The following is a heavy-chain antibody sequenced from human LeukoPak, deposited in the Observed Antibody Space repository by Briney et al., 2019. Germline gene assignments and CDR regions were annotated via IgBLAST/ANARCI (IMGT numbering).Heavy chain of an antibody. CDR1: GGSMSSYY. V-gene: IGHV4-59*01. J-gene: IGHJ4*02. CDR3: ARGLTGTQLDFFDY. CDR2: IYNSGST. D-gene: IGHD1-20*01. Sequence: PSETLSLTCNVCGGSMSSYYWSWIRQPPGKGLEWIGYIYNSGSTNYNSALKGRVTISVDTSKSQFSLKLTSVTAADTAVYYCARGLTGTQLDFFDYWGQGTLVTVSS.